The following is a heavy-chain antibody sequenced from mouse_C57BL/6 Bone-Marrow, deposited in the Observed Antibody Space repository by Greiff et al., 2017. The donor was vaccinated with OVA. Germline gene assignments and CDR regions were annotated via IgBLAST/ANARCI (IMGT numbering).Heavy chain of an antibody. CDR1: GYAFSSYW. CDR3: ARTYDYDGMDY. V-gene: IGHV1-80*01. Sequence: VQLKESGAELVKPGASVKISCKASGYAFSSYWMNWVKQRPGKGLEWIGQIYPGDGDTNYNGKFKGKATLTADKSSSTAYMQLSSLTSEDSAVYFCARTYDYDGMDYWGQGTSVTVSS. J-gene: IGHJ4*01. CDR2: IYPGDGDT. D-gene: IGHD2-4*01.